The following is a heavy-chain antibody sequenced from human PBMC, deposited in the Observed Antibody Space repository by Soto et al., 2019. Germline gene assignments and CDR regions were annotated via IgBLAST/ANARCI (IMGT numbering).Heavy chain of an antibody. D-gene: IGHD3-10*01. CDR2: ISYDGSNK. CDR3: XXXXXXXXXXXXXXXXFVGV. CDR1: GFTFSSYA. Sequence: QVQLVESGGGVVQPGRSLRLSCAASGFTFSSYAMHWVRQAPGKGLEWVAVISYDGSNKYYADSVKGRFTISRDNSKXXXXXXXXXXXXXXXXXXXXXXXXXXXXXXXXXXXXFVGVWGQGTTFTVSS. V-gene: IGHV3-30-3*01. J-gene: IGHJ6*02.